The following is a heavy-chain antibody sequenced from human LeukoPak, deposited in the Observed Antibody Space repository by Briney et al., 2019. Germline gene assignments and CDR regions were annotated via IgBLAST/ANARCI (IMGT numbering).Heavy chain of an antibody. J-gene: IGHJ4*02. D-gene: IGHD3-10*01. CDR3: ASVSDYYGSGNEGRDY. V-gene: IGHV4-34*01. CDR2: INHSGST. CDR1: GGSFSGYY. Sequence: SETLSLTCAVYGGSFSGYYWSWIRQPPGKGLEWIGEINHSGSTNYNPSLKSRVTISVDTSKNQFSLKLSSVTAADRAVYYCASVSDYYGSGNEGRDYWGQGTLVTVPS.